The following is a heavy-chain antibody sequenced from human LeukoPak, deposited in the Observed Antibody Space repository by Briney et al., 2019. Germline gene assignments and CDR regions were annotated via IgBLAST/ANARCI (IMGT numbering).Heavy chain of an antibody. Sequence: ASVNVSCKASGYTFTSNYIHWVRQAPGQGLEWMGMIYPRGGSTSYAQKFQGRVTVTRDTSTSTVHMELSGLRSEDTAVYYCARDQEGFDYWGQGTLVTVSS. CDR3: ARDQEGFDY. CDR1: GYTFTSNY. CDR2: IYPRGGST. J-gene: IGHJ4*02. V-gene: IGHV1-46*01.